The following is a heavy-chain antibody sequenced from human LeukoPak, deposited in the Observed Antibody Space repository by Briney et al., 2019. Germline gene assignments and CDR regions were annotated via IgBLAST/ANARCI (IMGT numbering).Heavy chain of an antibody. Sequence: SEILSLTCAVSGYSISSGYYWGWIRQPPGKGLEWIGSIYHSGSTYYNPSLKSRVTISVDTSKNQFSLKLSSVTAADTAVYYCARAYVRITMVRGGRRDYGMDVWGKGTTVTVSS. CDR3: ARAYVRITMVRGGRRDYGMDV. CDR1: GYSISSGYY. CDR2: IYHSGST. D-gene: IGHD3-10*01. J-gene: IGHJ6*04. V-gene: IGHV4-38-2*01.